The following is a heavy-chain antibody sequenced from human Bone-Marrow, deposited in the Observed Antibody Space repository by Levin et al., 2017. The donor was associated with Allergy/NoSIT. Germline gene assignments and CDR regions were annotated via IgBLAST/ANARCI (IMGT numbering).Heavy chain of an antibody. CDR1: GFTFSSYG. D-gene: IGHD3-10*01. CDR3: ARDQILWFGELLPLGY. Sequence: LSLTCAASGFTFSSYGMHWVRQAPGKGLEWVAVIWYDGSNKYYADSVKGRFTISRDNSKNTLYLQMNSLRAEDTAVYYCARDQILWFGELLPLGYWGQGTLVTVSS. CDR2: IWYDGSNK. J-gene: IGHJ4*02. V-gene: IGHV3-33*01.